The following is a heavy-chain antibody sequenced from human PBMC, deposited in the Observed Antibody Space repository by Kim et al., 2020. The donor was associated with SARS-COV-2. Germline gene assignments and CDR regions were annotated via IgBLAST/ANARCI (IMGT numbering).Heavy chain of an antibody. CDR3: SRVEGAAVRGVSAY. Sequence: ASVKVSCKASGYTFTGYYIHWVRQAPGQGLEWMGRLNPNGNGADYAQKFQGRVTMTKDTSISTVYMELRSMHSDDTALYFCSRVEGAAVRGVSAYWRQG. D-gene: IGHD3-10*01. CDR1: GYTFTGYY. J-gene: IGHJ4*02. V-gene: IGHV1-2*06. CDR2: LNPNGNGA.